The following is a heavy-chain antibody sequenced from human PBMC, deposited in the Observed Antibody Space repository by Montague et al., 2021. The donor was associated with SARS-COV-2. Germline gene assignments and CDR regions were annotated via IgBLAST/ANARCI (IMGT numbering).Heavy chain of an antibody. CDR2: IYYSGST. D-gene: IGHD4-11*01. V-gene: IGHV4-39*01. J-gene: IGHJ6*02. CDR1: GGSISSSSYY. CDR3: AVNSNYYYYYGMDV. Sequence: SETLSLTCTVSGGSISSSSYYWGWIRQPPGKGLEWIGSIYYSGSTYYNPSLKSRVTISVDTSKNQFSLKLSSVSAADTAVYYCAVNSNYYYYYGMDVWGQGTTVTVPS.